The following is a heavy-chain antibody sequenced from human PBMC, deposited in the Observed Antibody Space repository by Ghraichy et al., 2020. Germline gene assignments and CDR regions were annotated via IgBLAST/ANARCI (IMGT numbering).Heavy chain of an antibody. Sequence: SETLSLTCAVYGGSFSGYYWSWIRQPPGKGMEWIGEINHSGSTNYNPSLKSRVTISVDKSKNQFSLKLSSVTAADTAVYYCARGQASLDYWGQGTLVTVSS. CDR1: GGSFSGYY. CDR2: INHSGST. J-gene: IGHJ4*01. V-gene: IGHV4-34*01. CDR3: ARGQASLDY.